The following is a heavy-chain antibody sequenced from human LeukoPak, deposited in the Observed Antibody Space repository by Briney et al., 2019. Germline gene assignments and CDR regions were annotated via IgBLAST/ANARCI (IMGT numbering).Heavy chain of an antibody. CDR3: ARDFYDSSGYSLDY. Sequence: GGSLRLSCAASGFTFSSYSMTWVRQAPGKGLEWLSSISSSSDYIYYADSVTGRFTISRDNAKNSLYLQMNSLRAEDTAVYYCARDFYDSSGYSLDYWGQGTLVTVSS. CDR2: ISSSSDYI. CDR1: GFTFSSYS. D-gene: IGHD3-22*01. V-gene: IGHV3-21*01. J-gene: IGHJ4*02.